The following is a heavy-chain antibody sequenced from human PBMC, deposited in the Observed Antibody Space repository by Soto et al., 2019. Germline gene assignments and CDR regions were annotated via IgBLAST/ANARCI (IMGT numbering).Heavy chain of an antibody. CDR3: ARDGNYGDTAMDPLYSWFDP. CDR2: INASNGNT. D-gene: IGHD5-18*01. V-gene: IGHV1-3*01. J-gene: IGHJ5*02. CDR1: GYTFTSYA. Sequence: GASVKVSCKASGYTFTSYAMHWVRQAPGQRLEWMGWINASNGNTKYSQKFQGRVTITRDTSASTAYMELSSLRSEDTAVYYCARDGNYGDTAMDPLYSWFDPWGQGTLVTVSS.